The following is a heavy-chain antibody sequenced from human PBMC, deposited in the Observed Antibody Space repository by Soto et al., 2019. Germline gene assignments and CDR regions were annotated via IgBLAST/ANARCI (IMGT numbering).Heavy chain of an antibody. CDR3: ARVVDSIAVAGNHYFDY. J-gene: IGHJ4*02. CDR2: IYYSGST. Sequence: PSETLSLTCTVSGGSISSYYWSWIRQPPGKGLEWIGYIYYSGSTNYNPSLKSRVTISVDTSKNQFSLKLSSVTAADTAVYYCARVVDSIAVAGNHYFDYWGQGTLVTVSS. CDR1: GGSISSYY. V-gene: IGHV4-59*01. D-gene: IGHD6-19*01.